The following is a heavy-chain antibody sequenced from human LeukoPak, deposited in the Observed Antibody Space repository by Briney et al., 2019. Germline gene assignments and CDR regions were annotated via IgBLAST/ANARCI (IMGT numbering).Heavy chain of an antibody. V-gene: IGHV1-18*01. CDR2: ISAYNGNT. CDR1: GYTFTSYG. CDR3: ASSEHESLHGYYYYYMDV. D-gene: IGHD1-26*01. Sequence: GASVKVSCKASGYTFTSYGISWVRQAPGQGLEWMGWISAYNGNTNYAQKLQGRVTMTTDTSTSTAYMELRSLRSDDTAVYYCASSEHESLHGYYYYYMDVWGKGTTVTVSS. J-gene: IGHJ6*03.